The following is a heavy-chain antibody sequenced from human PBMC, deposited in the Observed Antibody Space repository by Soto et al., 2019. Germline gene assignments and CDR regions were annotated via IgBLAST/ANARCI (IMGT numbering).Heavy chain of an antibody. Sequence: GESLKISCKGSRYTFTTYWIGWVRQMPGKGLDWMGIIYPGDSDTRYSPSFQGQVTISADKSISTAYLQWSSLKASDTAVYYCARQLEVVAGSPYYYGMDVWGQGTTVTVSS. CDR2: IYPGDSDT. V-gene: IGHV5-51*01. J-gene: IGHJ6*02. CDR1: RYTFTTYW. CDR3: ARQLEVVAGSPYYYGMDV. D-gene: IGHD6-19*01.